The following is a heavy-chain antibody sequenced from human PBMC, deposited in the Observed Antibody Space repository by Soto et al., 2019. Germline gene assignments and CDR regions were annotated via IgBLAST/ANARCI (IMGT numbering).Heavy chain of an antibody. CDR2: ISGSGGST. Sequence: PGGSLRLSCAASGFTFSSYAMSWVRQAPGKGLEWVSAISGSGGSTYYADSVKGRFTISRDNSKNTLYLQMNSLRAEDTAAYYCAKDPPMVRGVILPYWFDPWGQGLLVTLSS. J-gene: IGHJ5*02. D-gene: IGHD3-10*01. CDR1: GFTFSSYA. CDR3: AKDPPMVRGVILPYWFDP. V-gene: IGHV3-23*01.